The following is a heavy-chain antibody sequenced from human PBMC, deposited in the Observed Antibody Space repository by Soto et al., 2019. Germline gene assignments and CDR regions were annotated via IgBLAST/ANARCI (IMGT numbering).Heavy chain of an antibody. CDR2: IYYSGST. CDR1: GGSISSSSYY. D-gene: IGHD6-13*01. V-gene: IGHV4-39*01. CDR3: ARHGSSSWPPTRYYFDY. J-gene: IGHJ4*02. Sequence: QLQLQESGPGLVKPSETLSLTCTVSGGSISSSSYYWGWIRQPPGKGLEWIGSIYYSGSTYYNPSLKSRVTISVDTSKNQFSLKLSSVTAADPAVYYCARHGSSSWPPTRYYFDYWGQGTLVTVSS.